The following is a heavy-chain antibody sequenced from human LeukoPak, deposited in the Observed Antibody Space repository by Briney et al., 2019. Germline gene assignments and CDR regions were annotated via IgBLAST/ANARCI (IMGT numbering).Heavy chain of an antibody. D-gene: IGHD3-3*01. J-gene: IGHJ4*02. CDR2: VSGSGGST. CDR3: AKDVRFLEWLLDY. CDR1: RFTLSSYA. Sequence: GGSLRLSCAASRFTLSSYAMSWGPPAPGKRLEWVSAVSGSGGSTYYADSVKGRFNISRDNSKNTLYLQMNSLRAEDTAVYYCAKDVRFLEWLLDYWGQGTLVTVSS. V-gene: IGHV3-23*01.